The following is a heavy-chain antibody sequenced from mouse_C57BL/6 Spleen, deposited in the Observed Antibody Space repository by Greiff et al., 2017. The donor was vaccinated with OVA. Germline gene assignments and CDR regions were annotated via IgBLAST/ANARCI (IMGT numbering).Heavy chain of an antibody. Sequence: QVQLQQPGAELVKPGASVKLSCKASGYTFTSYWMHWVKQRPGQGLEWIGMIHPNSGSTNYNEKFKSKATLTVDKSSSTAYMQLSSLTSEDSAVYYCARGYGSSSYAMDYWGQGTSVTVSS. D-gene: IGHD1-1*01. CDR2: IHPNSGST. CDR1: GYTFTSYW. V-gene: IGHV1-64*01. J-gene: IGHJ4*01. CDR3: ARGYGSSSYAMDY.